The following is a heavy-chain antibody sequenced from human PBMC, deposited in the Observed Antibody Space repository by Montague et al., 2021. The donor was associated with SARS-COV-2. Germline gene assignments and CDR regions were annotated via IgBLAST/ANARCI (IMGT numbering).Heavy chain of an antibody. CDR2: FYHWAST. D-gene: IGHD2-15*01. Sequence: SETLSLTCVVSGGAINSSNWWSWVRQPPGKVLEWIGVFYHWASTYYNPPLKRRATISVDKSTNKFSLKLSSVTAADTAVYYWARFLGFCSGANCYSSGMDVWGQGALVTVSS. J-gene: IGHJ6*02. V-gene: IGHV4-4*02. CDR1: GGAINSSNW. CDR3: ARFLGFCSGANCYSSGMDV.